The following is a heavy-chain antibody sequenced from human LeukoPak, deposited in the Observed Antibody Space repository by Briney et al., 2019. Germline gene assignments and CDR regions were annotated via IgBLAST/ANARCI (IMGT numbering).Heavy chain of an antibody. D-gene: IGHD3-16*01. CDR1: GFTFSDHY. J-gene: IGHJ3*02. V-gene: IGHV3-72*01. CDR3: ARDGGNDAFDI. Sequence: PGGSLRLSCAASGFTFSDHYMDWVRQAPGKGLEWVGRTRNKVYSYTTEYAASVKGRFTISRDDSKKSLYLQMNSLKTEDTAVYYCARDGGNDAFDIWGQGTMVTVSS. CDR2: TRNKVYSYTT.